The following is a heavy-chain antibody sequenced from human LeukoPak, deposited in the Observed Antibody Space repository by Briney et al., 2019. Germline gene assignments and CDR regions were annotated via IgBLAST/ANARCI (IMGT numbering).Heavy chain of an antibody. CDR1: GYKFINAY. J-gene: IGHJ3*02. CDR2: ISSSSSTI. Sequence: GGSLRLSCKISGYKFINAYMNWVRQAPGKGLEWVSYISSSSSTIYYADSVKGRFTISRDNAKNSLYLQMNSLRDEDTAVYYCAREVGATKSDAFDIWGQGTMVTVSS. CDR3: AREVGATKSDAFDI. D-gene: IGHD1-26*01. V-gene: IGHV3-48*02.